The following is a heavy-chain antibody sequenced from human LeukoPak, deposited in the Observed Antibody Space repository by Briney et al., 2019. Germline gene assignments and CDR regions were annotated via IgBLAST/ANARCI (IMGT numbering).Heavy chain of an antibody. Sequence: GESLKISCKGSGYSFTSYWIGWVRQMPGKGPEWMGIIYPGDSDTRYSPSFQGQVTISADKSISTAYLQWSSLKASDTAMYYCARTPGYCSGGSCYNNWFDPWSQGTLVTVSS. CDR1: GYSFTSYW. CDR2: IYPGDSDT. J-gene: IGHJ5*02. CDR3: ARTPGYCSGGSCYNNWFDP. D-gene: IGHD2-15*01. V-gene: IGHV5-51*01.